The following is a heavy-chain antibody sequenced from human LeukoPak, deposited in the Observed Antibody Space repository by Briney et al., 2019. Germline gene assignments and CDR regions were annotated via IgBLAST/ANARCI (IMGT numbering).Heavy chain of an antibody. CDR2: IYYSGSS. Sequence: SETLSLTCTVSGGSISSYYWSWIRQPPGKGLEWIGCIYYSGSSNYNPSLKSRVTISVDTSKNQFSLKLSSVTAEDTAVYYCARHSSGWYDYYYNDMDVWGQGTTVTVSS. CDR3: ARHSSGWYDYYYNDMDV. V-gene: IGHV4-59*08. J-gene: IGHJ6*02. CDR1: GGSISSYY. D-gene: IGHD6-19*01.